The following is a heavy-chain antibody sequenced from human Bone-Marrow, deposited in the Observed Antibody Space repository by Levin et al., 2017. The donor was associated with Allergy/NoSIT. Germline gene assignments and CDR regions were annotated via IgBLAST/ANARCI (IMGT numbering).Heavy chain of an antibody. Sequence: SETLSLTCTVSGVSFSSINYYWGWIRQSPGKGLEWIGYVSHSGSTYYDPSLKSRVTISVDTSKNQFSLKVSSVTTADTAVYFCSRLTHYTGGWYGWYFDLWGRGTLVTVSS. V-gene: IGHV4-39*01. CDR2: VSHSGST. CDR3: SRLTHYTGGWYGWYFDL. J-gene: IGHJ2*01. CDR1: GVSFSSINYY. D-gene: IGHD6-19*01.